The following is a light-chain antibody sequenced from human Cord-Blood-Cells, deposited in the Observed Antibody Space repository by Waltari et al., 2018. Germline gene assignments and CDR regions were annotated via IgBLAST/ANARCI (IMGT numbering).Light chain of an antibody. J-gene: IGLJ3*02. CDR2: RNN. V-gene: IGLV1-47*01. CDR3: AAWDDSLSCWV. Sequence: QSVLTQPPSASGTPGQRVTITCSGSSPNIGSNYVYWYQQLPGTAPKLLIYRNNQRPSGVPDRFSGSKSCTSASLAISGLRSEDKADYYCAAWDDSLSCWVFGGGTKLTVL. CDR1: SPNIGSNY.